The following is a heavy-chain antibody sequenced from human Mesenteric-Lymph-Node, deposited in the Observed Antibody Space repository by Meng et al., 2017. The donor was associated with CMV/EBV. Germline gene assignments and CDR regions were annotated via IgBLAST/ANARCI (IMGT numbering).Heavy chain of an antibody. V-gene: IGHV1-18*01. CDR1: GYTFTSYG. CDR3: AADGIVGATTLAFAFDI. J-gene: IGHJ3*02. D-gene: IGHD1-26*01. Sequence: ASVKVSCKASGYTFTSYGISWVRQAPGQGLEWMGWISAYNGNTNYAQKLQGRVTMTTDTSTSTAYMELRSLRSDDTAVYYCAADGIVGATTLAFAFDIWGQGTMVTVSS. CDR2: ISAYNGNT.